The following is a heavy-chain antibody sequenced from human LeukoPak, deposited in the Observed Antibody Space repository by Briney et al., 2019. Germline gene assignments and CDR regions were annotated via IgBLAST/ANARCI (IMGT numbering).Heavy chain of an antibody. D-gene: IGHD2-2*01. CDR1: GGTFSSYT. CDR3: ARDQVVPADPDAFDI. J-gene: IGHJ3*02. V-gene: IGHV1-69*04. Sequence: SVKVSCKASGGTFSSYTISWVRQAPGQGLEWMGRIIPILGIANYAQRFQGRVTITADKSTSTAYMELSSLRSEDTAVYYCARDQVVPADPDAFDIWGQGTMVTVSS. CDR2: IIPILGIA.